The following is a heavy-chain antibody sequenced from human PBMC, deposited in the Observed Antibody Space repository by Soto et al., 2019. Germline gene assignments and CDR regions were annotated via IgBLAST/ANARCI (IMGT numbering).Heavy chain of an antibody. V-gene: IGHV3-7*05. J-gene: IGHJ1*01. CDR2: IKGGGSDI. Sequence: VGPMRLSWGALGVKFSSHGINWVRQAPGKGPEWVATIKGGGSDIYYADSVKGRFTISRDNAKNSLLLEMNSLRAEDTALYYCARCVGAVAGSNLGQGTLVTVSS. CDR3: ARCVGAVAGSN. D-gene: IGHD6-19*01. CDR1: GVKFSSHG.